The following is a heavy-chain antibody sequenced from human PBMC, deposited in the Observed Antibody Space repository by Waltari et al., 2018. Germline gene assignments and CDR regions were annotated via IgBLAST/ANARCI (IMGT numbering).Heavy chain of an antibody. CDR2: INGDGSST. Sequence: LVESGGGLVQPGWSLRLSCAASGFTFSSYCIHSVRQVPGKGLVWVSRINGDGSSTTYAESVNGRFTISRDNAKNTLYLQMNSLRAEDTAVYYCVRRREVGATNRAFDIWGQGTMVTVSS. CDR1: GFTFSSYC. V-gene: IGHV3-74*01. J-gene: IGHJ3*02. CDR3: VRRREVGATNRAFDI. D-gene: IGHD1-26*01.